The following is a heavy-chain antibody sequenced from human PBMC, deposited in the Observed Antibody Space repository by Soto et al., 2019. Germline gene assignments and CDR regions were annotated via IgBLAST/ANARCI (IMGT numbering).Heavy chain of an antibody. CDR2: IDWDDDK. J-gene: IGHJ6*02. CDR3: ATHYDILTGYSYYYYGMDV. V-gene: IGHV2-70*01. D-gene: IGHD3-9*01. Sequence: PTLVNPTQTLTLTCTFSGFSLSTSGMCVSWIRQPPGKALEWLALIDWDDDKYYSTSLKTRLTISKDTSKNQVVLTMTNMDPVDTATYYCATHYDILTGYSYYYYGMDVWGQGTTVTVSS. CDR1: GFSLSTSGMC.